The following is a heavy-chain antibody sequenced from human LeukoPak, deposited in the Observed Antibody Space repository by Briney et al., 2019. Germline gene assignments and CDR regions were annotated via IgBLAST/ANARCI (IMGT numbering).Heavy chain of an antibody. CDR1: GYTSTSYA. J-gene: IGHJ5*02. D-gene: IGHD2-15*01. V-gene: IGHV7-4-1*02. CDR3: ARIVVVAAINWFDP. CDR2: INTNTGKP. Sequence: ASVKVSCKASGYTSTSYAMNWVRQAPGQGLEWMGWINTNTGKPTYAQGFTGRFVFSLDTSVSTAYLQISSLKAEDTAVYYCARIVVVAAINWFDPWGQGTLVTVSS.